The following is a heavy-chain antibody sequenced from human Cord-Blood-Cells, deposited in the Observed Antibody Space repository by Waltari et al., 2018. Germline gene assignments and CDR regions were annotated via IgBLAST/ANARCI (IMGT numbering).Heavy chain of an antibody. CDR1: GYTFTSYD. CDR2: MNPNSGNT. V-gene: IGHV1-8*03. D-gene: IGHD2-21*01. CDR3: ARSDGNGIGAFDI. Sequence: QVQLVQSGAEVKKPGASVQVSCKASGYTFTSYDNNWVRQAPGQGLEWMGWMNPNSGNTGYAQKFQGRVTITRNTSISTAYMELSSLRSEDTAVYYCARSDGNGIGAFDIWGQGTMVTVSS. J-gene: IGHJ3*02.